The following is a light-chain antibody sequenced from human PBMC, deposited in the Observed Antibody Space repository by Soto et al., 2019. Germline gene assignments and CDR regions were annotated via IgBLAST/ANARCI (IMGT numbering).Light chain of an antibody. Sequence: DIVMTQSPLSLPVTPGEPASISCRSSQSLLHSNGYNYLDWYLQKPGQSPQLLIYLGYNRASGVPDRFSGSGSGTDFTLKISRVEAEDVGVYDCMEALQTPAFGQGTRLEIK. CDR3: MEALQTPA. CDR1: QSLLHSNGYNY. CDR2: LGY. V-gene: IGKV2-28*01. J-gene: IGKJ5*01.